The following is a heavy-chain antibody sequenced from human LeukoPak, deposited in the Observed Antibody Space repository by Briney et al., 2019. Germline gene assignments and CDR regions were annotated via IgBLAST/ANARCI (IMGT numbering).Heavy chain of an antibody. CDR1: GFTFSSYW. Sequence: GGSLRLSCAASGFTFSSYWMHWVRQAPGKGLVWVSRINSEGSNTSYADSVKGRFTISRGNAKNTLYLTMNSLRAEDTAVYYCARGFGITMVRGVIDYYYYMDVWGKGPTVTVSS. CDR2: INSEGSNT. J-gene: IGHJ6*03. CDR3: ARGFGITMVRGVIDYYYYMDV. D-gene: IGHD3-10*01. V-gene: IGHV3-74*01.